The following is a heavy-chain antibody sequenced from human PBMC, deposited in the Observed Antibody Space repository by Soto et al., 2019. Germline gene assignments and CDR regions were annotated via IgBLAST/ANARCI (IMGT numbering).Heavy chain of an antibody. D-gene: IGHD3-10*01. Sequence: EVQLVESGGGLVQPVGSLRLSCAASGFTFSTNWMHWVRQVAGKGLIWVSRINEDGRITDYADSAKGRFTISRDNAKNTLYLQMNSLRAEDTAVYYCARDIGGVGSHWGQGTLVTVAS. J-gene: IGHJ4*02. CDR1: GFTFSTNW. V-gene: IGHV3-74*01. CDR3: ARDIGGVGSH. CDR2: INEDGRIT.